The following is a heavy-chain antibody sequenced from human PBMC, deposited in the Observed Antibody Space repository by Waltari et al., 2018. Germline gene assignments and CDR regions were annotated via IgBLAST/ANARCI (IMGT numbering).Heavy chain of an antibody. CDR3: ARLRYFDWLSGYYFDY. J-gene: IGHJ4*02. V-gene: IGHV4-59*11. D-gene: IGHD3-9*01. CDR2: IYYSGST. Sequence: QVQLQESGPGLVKPSETLSLTCPVSGGSISSHYWSWIRQPPGKGLEWIGYIYYSGSTNYNPSLKSRVTISVDTSKNQFSLKLSSVTAADTAVYYCARLRYFDWLSGYYFDYWGQGTLVTVSS. CDR1: GGSISSHY.